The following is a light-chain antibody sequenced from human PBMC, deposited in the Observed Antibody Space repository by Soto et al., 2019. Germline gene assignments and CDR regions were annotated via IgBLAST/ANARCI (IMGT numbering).Light chain of an antibody. V-gene: IGKV3-15*01. J-gene: IGKJ2*01. Sequence: IVMTQSPDTLSVSPGEGATLSCRASQDVGSNVAWYRQKPGQAPRLLIYGASTRASGVPARISGSGSGTEFTLTIRSLQSEDFAIYYCQQYNKWPRTFGQGTKLEIK. CDR2: GAS. CDR3: QQYNKWPRT. CDR1: QDVGSN.